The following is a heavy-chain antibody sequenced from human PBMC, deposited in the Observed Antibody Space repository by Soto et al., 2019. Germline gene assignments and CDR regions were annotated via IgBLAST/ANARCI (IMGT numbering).Heavy chain of an antibody. V-gene: IGHV1-18*01. D-gene: IGHD3-3*01. CDR3: AIDLDTYYDFWSGSYGFDP. Sequence: GASVKVSFKASGYTFTSYGISCVRQAPGQGLEWMGWISAYNGNTNYAQKLQGRVTMTTDTSTSTAYMELRSLRSDDTAVYFCAIDLDTYYDFWSGSYGFDPWGQGTLVTVSS. CDR2: ISAYNGNT. J-gene: IGHJ5*02. CDR1: GYTFTSYG.